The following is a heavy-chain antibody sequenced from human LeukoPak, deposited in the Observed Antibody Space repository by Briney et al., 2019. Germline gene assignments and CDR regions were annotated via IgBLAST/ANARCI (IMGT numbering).Heavy chain of an antibody. CDR1: GGSFSGDY. Sequence: PSETLSLTCAVYGGSFSGDYWSWIRQPPGKGLEWIGEINHSGSTNYNPSLKSRVTISVDTSKNQFSLKLSSVTAADTAVYYCARGGSGYSYGHKERHFDYWGQGTLVTVSS. D-gene: IGHD5-18*01. CDR2: INHSGST. CDR3: ARGGSGYSYGHKERHFDY. V-gene: IGHV4-34*01. J-gene: IGHJ4*02.